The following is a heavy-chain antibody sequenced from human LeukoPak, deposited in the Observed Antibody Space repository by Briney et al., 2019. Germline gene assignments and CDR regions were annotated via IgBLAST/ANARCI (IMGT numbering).Heavy chain of an antibody. J-gene: IGHJ3*02. CDR1: GGSISSGDCY. Sequence: SQTLSLTCTVSGGSISSGDCYWSWIRQPPGKGLEWIGFIYYTGSTYYSPSLKCRATVSLDTSKNQFSLKLTSVTAADTAAYFCVRDRKQLLGEGDAFDIWGQGTMVTVSS. V-gene: IGHV4-30-4*01. D-gene: IGHD6-19*01. CDR2: IYYTGST. CDR3: VRDRKQLLGEGDAFDI.